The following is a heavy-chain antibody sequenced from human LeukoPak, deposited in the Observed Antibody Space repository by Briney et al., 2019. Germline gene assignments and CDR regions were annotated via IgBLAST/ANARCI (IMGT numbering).Heavy chain of an antibody. J-gene: IGHJ3*02. D-gene: IGHD4-17*01. Sequence: ASVKVSCKASGYTFTGYYMHWVRQAPGQGLEWMGRINPNSGGTNYAQKFQGRVTMTRDTSISTAYMELSRLRSDDTAVYYCAREMTTVTHDAFDIWGRGTMVTVSS. CDR2: INPNSGGT. V-gene: IGHV1-2*06. CDR3: AREMTTVTHDAFDI. CDR1: GYTFTGYY.